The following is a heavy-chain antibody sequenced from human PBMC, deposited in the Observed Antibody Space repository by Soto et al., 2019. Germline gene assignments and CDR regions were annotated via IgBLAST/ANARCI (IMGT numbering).Heavy chain of an antibody. CDR3: ARDGYCSGGSCYHGDY. V-gene: IGHV1-69*01. D-gene: IGHD2-15*01. CDR2: IIPIFGTA. J-gene: IGHJ4*02. Sequence: QVQLVQSGAEVKKPGSSVNVSCKASGGTFSSYAISWVRQAPGQGLEWMGGIIPIFGTANYAQKFQGRVTITADESTSTAYMELSSLRSEDTAVYYCARDGYCSGGSCYHGDYWGQGTLVTVSS. CDR1: GGTFSSYA.